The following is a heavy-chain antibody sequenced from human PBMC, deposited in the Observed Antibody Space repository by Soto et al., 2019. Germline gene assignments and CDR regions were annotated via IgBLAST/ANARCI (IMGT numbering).Heavy chain of an antibody. D-gene: IGHD6-13*01. CDR3: ARVAAAEGYYYYGMDV. V-gene: IGHV1-69*06. Sequence: AISWVRQAPGQGLEWMGGIIPIFGTANYAQKFQGRVTITADKSTSTAYMELSSLRSEDTAVYYCARVAAAEGYYYYGMDVWGQGTTVTVSS. CDR2: IIPIFGTA. J-gene: IGHJ6*02. CDR1: A.